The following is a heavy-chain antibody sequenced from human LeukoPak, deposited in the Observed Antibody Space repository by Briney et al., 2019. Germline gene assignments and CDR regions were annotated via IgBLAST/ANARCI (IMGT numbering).Heavy chain of an antibody. J-gene: IGHJ6*03. D-gene: IGHD6-13*01. Sequence: GASVKVSCKASGGTFSSYAISWVRQAPGQGLEWMGGIIPIFGTANYAQKFQGRVTITTDESTSTAYMELSSLRSEDTAVYYCAIDTIAARGHCYYYYMDVWGKGTTVTVSS. CDR1: GGTFSSYA. CDR3: AIDTIAARGHCYYYYMDV. V-gene: IGHV1-69*05. CDR2: IIPIFGTA.